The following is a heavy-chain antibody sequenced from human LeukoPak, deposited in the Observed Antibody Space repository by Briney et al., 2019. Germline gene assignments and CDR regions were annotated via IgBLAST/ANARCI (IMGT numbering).Heavy chain of an antibody. CDR1: GGTFSSYA. V-gene: IGHV1-69*01. CDR3: ARGPQDYYDSSGYYYFDY. CDR2: IIPIFGTA. J-gene: IGHJ4*02. Sequence: ASVKVSCKASGGTFSSYAISWVRQAPGQGLEWVGGIIPIFGTANYAQKFQGRVTITADESTSTAYMELSSLRSEDTAVYYCARGPQDYYDSSGYYYFDYWGQGTLVTVSS. D-gene: IGHD3-22*01.